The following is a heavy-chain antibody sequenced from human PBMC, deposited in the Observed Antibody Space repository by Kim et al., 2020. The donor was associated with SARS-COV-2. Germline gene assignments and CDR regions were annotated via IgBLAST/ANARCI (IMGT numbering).Heavy chain of an antibody. V-gene: IGHV3-33*06. D-gene: IGHD5-18*01. Sequence: KGRFTISRDNYKNTLYLQMNSLRAEDTAVYYCAKVQVDTAMDSYYYGMDVWGQGTTVTVSS. CDR3: AKVQVDTAMDSYYYGMDV. J-gene: IGHJ6*02.